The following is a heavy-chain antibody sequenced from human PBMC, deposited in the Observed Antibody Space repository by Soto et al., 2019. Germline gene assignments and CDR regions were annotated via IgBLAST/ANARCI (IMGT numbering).Heavy chain of an antibody. Sequence: SETLSLTCTVSGGSISSGDYYWSWIRQPPGKGLEWIGYIYYSGSTYYNPSLKSRVTISVDTSKHQFSLKLSSVTAADTAVYYCAMIPYGDYTYYFDYWDQVTLVTVSS. CDR2: IYYSGST. V-gene: IGHV4-30-4*01. J-gene: IGHJ4*02. CDR1: GGSISSGDYY. D-gene: IGHD4-17*01. CDR3: AMIPYGDYTYYFDY.